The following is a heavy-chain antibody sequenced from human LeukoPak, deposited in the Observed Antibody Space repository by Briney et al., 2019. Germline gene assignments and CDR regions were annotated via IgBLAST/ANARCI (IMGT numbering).Heavy chain of an antibody. Sequence: GGSLRLSCAASGFTFSSYWMSWVRQAPGKGLGWVANIKQDGSEKYYVDSVKGRFTISRDNAKNSLYLQMNSLRAEDTAVYYCARDRSPYYYDSSGYDDAFDIWGQGTMVTVSS. V-gene: IGHV3-7*01. CDR2: IKQDGSEK. D-gene: IGHD3-22*01. CDR3: ARDRSPYYYDSSGYDDAFDI. J-gene: IGHJ3*02. CDR1: GFTFSSYW.